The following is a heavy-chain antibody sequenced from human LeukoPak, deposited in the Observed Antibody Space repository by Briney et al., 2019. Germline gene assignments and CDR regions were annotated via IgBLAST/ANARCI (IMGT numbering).Heavy chain of an antibody. V-gene: IGHV4-34*01. CDR2: INHSGST. CDR3: ARALHLDY. CDR1: GGSFSGYY. J-gene: IGHJ4*02. Sequence: NPSETLSLTCAVYGGSFSGYYWSWIRQPPRKGLEWIGEINHSGSTNYNPSLKSRVTISVDTSMNQFSLKLSSVTAADTAVYYCARALHLDYWGQGTLVTVSS.